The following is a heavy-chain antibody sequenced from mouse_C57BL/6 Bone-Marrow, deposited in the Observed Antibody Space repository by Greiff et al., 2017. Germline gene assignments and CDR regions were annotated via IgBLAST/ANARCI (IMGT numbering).Heavy chain of an antibody. Sequence: EVQGVESGGDLVKPGGSLKLSCAASGFTFSSYGMSWVRQTPDKRLAWVATISSGGSYTYYPDSVKGRFTISRDNAKNTLYLQMISLKSEDTAMYYCARQLRLRDYFDYWGQGTTLTVSS. J-gene: IGHJ2*01. CDR2: ISSGGSYT. CDR3: ARQLRLRDYFDY. D-gene: IGHD3-2*02. CDR1: GFTFSSYG. V-gene: IGHV5-6*01.